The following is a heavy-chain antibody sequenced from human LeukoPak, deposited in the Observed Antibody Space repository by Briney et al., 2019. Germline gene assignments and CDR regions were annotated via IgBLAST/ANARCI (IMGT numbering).Heavy chain of an antibody. J-gene: IGHJ4*02. Sequence: SEILSLTCTVSGGSINSYYWSWIRQPAGRGLEWIGRIYTTGSTNYNPSLKSRVTMSVDTSKNQFSLKLSSVTAADTAVYYCARDPLHFYDSVGSSFDFWGQGTLVTVSS. CDR1: GGSINSYY. CDR3: ARDPLHFYDSVGSSFDF. CDR2: IYTTGST. V-gene: IGHV4-4*07. D-gene: IGHD3-22*01.